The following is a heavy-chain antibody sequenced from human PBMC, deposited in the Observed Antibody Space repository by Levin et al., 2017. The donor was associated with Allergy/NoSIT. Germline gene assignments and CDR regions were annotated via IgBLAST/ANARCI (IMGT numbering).Heavy chain of an antibody. D-gene: IGHD6-6*01. Sequence: GESLKISCKASGYTFTSYGISWVRQAPGQGLEWMGWISAYNGNTNYAQKLQGRVTMTTDTSTSTAYMELRSLRSDDTAVYYCARDLPIAARLVEGSWGNYYYYGMDVWGQGTTVTVSS. CDR1: GYTFTSYG. J-gene: IGHJ6*02. CDR2: ISAYNGNT. V-gene: IGHV1-18*01. CDR3: ARDLPIAARLVEGSWGNYYYYGMDV.